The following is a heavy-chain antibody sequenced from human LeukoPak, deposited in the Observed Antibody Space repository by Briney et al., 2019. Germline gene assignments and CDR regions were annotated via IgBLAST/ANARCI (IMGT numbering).Heavy chain of an antibody. CDR3: ARLGVGAFDI. CDR2: IYYSGST. V-gene: IGHV4-39*01. D-gene: IGHD2-15*01. CDR1: GGSISSSSYY. Sequence: SETLSLTCTGSGGSISSSSYYWGWIRQPPGKGLEWIGSIYYSGSTYYNPSLKSRVTISVDTSKNQSSLKLSSVTAADTAVYYCARLGVGAFDIWGQGTMVTVSS. J-gene: IGHJ3*02.